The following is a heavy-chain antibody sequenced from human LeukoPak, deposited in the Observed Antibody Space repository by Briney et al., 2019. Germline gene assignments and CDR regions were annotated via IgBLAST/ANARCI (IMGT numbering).Heavy chain of an antibody. CDR2: ISSSSYI. J-gene: IGHJ4*02. CDR1: GFTFSSYS. V-gene: IGHV3-21*01. D-gene: IGHD3-22*01. Sequence: GGSLRLSCAASGFTFSSYSMNWVRQAPGKGLEWVSSISSSSYIYYADSVKGRFTISRDNAKNSLYLQMNSLRAEDTAVYYCARDLESGYYYEGDSTHINYWGQGTLVTVSS. CDR3: ARDLESGYYYEGDSTHINY.